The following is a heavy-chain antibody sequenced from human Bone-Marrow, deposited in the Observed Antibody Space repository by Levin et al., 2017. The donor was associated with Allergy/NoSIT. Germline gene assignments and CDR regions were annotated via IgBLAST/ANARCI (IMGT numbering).Heavy chain of an antibody. J-gene: IGHJ4*02. V-gene: IGHV4-39*02. D-gene: IGHD2-15*01. CDR3: ASPAGACGGKEYYFDY. CDR1: GGSLSSSRYY. CDR2: IYHSGGT. Sequence: SETLSLTCNVSGGSLSSSRYYWAWIRQPPGKGLEWIGYIYHSGGTYYNPSLKSRVTIFADTSKNHFSLELSPVTAAATAVYYCASPAGACGGKEYYFDYWGQGALVTVSS.